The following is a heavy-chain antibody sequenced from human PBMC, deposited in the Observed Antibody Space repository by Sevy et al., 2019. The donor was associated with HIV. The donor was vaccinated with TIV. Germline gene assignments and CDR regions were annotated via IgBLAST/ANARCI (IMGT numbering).Heavy chain of an antibody. CDR1: GFSISGYG. D-gene: IGHD6-19*01. CDR3: AREDIRVAGIGYYFHS. CDR2: IWYDGTNK. V-gene: IGHV3-33*01. Sequence: GGSLRLSCAASGFSISGYGMHLVRQAPGKGLAWVAVIWYDGTNKEYADSVKGRFTISRDNSKNTLYLQMNSLRAEDTAVYYCAREDIRVAGIGYYFHSWGQGTLVTVSS. J-gene: IGHJ4*02.